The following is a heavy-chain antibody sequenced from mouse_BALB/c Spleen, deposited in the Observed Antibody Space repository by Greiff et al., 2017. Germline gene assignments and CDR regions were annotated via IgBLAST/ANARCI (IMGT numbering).Heavy chain of an antibody. J-gene: IGHJ3*01. CDR1: GYTFTSYW. CDR2: INPSTGYT. Sequence: QVQLQQSGAELAKPGASVKMSCKASGYTFTSYWMHWVKQRPGQGLEWIGYINPSTGYTEYNQKFKDKATLTADKSSSTAYMQLSSLTSEDSAVYYCARWDSSGYEFAYWGQGTLVTVSA. CDR3: ARWDSSGYEFAY. D-gene: IGHD3-2*01. V-gene: IGHV1-7*01.